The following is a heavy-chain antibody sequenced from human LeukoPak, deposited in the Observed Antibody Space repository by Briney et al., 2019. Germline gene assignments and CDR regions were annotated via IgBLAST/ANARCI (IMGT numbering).Heavy chain of an antibody. Sequence: SETLSLTCTVSGGSISSYYWSWIRQPPGKGLEWIGRIYTSGSTNYNPSLKSRVTMSVDTSKNQFSLKLRSVTAADTAVDYYAGISLWGNWFDTWGEGTLVTVSS. V-gene: IGHV4-4*07. CDR1: GGSISSYY. D-gene: IGHD3-3*02. CDR3: AGISLWGNWFDT. CDR2: IYTSGST. J-gene: IGHJ5*02.